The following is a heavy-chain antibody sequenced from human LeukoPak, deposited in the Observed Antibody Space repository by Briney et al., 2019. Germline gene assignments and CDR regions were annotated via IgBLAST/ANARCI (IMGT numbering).Heavy chain of an antibody. CDR2: IYYSGST. D-gene: IGHD4-17*01. CDR3: ARGDGDYVAAFDI. CDR1: GDSISSSSSY. J-gene: IGHJ3*02. V-gene: IGHV4-39*01. Sequence: SETLSLTCTVSGDSISSSSSYWGWLRQPPGAGLEWIGSIYYSGSTYYNTSLKSRVTISVDTSKNQFSLRLNSVTAADTAVYYCARGDGDYVAAFDIWGQGTMVTVSS.